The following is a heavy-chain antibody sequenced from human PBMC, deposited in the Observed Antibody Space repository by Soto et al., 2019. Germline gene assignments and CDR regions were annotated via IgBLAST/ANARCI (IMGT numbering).Heavy chain of an antibody. CDR3: VRNQVVEYRNKWYDF. D-gene: IGHD2-15*01. Sequence: QVQLVQSEGVVKKPGASVKVSCKASGYTFINHDIHWVRQAPGQGLEWMGRISPYNGDTNYAQNLQGRVNMTTDTSKSTVYMEVRSLRSDDTALYFCVRNQVVEYRNKWYDFWGQGTLVTVSS. CDR2: ISPYNGDT. CDR1: GYTFINHD. J-gene: IGHJ4*02. V-gene: IGHV1-18*01.